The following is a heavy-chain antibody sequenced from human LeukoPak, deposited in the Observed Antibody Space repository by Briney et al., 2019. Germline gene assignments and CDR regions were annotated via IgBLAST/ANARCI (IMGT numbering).Heavy chain of an antibody. J-gene: IGHJ4*02. D-gene: IGHD5-18*01. CDR1: GGSVSSGSYY. CDR2: IYYSGST. V-gene: IGHV4-61*01. CDR3: ARERGYGYGDY. Sequence: SETLSLTCTVSGGSVSSGSYYWSWIRQPPGKGLEWIGYIYYSGSTNYNPSLKSRVTISVDTSKNQFSLKLSSVTAADTAVYYCARERGYGYGDYWGPGTLVTVSS.